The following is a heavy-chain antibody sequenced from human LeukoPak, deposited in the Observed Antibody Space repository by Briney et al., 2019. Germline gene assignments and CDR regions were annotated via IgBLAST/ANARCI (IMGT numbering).Heavy chain of an antibody. Sequence: SETLSLTRSVSGDSDSRSDSYWDWIRQPPGKGLEWIGTIYYSGRTYYSPSLKSRGTMSVDPSNNQFSLNLRSVTAADTAVYYCARRRYYDGSGYLEWGQGTLLSVSS. CDR2: IYYSGRT. CDR1: GDSDSRSDSY. V-gene: IGHV4-39*01. CDR3: ARRRYYDGSGYLE. D-gene: IGHD3-22*01. J-gene: IGHJ1*01.